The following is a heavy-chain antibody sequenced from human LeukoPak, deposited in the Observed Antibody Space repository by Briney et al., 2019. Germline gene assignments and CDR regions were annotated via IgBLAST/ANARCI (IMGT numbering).Heavy chain of an antibody. CDR3: ARVSGLRYFDWLLVY. D-gene: IGHD3-9*01. Sequence: SETLSLTCAVSGYSISSGYYWGWIRQPPGKGLEWIGSIYHSGSTYYNPSLKSRVTISVDTSKNQFSLKLSSVTAADTAVYYCARVSGLRYFDWLLVYWGQGTLATVSS. J-gene: IGHJ4*02. V-gene: IGHV4-38-2*01. CDR2: IYHSGST. CDR1: GYSISSGYY.